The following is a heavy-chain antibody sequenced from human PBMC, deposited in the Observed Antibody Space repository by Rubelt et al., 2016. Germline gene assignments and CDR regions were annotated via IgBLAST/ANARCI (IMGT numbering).Heavy chain of an antibody. CDR1: GGSFSGYY. J-gene: IGHJ6*02. V-gene: IGHV4-34*01. CDR2: INHSGST. Sequence: QVQLQQWGAGLLKPSETLSLTCAVYGGSFSGYYWSWIRQPPGKGLEWIGAINHSGSTNYNPSLKSRVTISVDTSKNQFSLKLSSVTAADTAVYYCARGRRGSSSWLGRDYYGMDVWGQGTTVTVSS. D-gene: IGHD6-13*01. CDR3: ARGRRGSSSWLGRDYYGMDV.